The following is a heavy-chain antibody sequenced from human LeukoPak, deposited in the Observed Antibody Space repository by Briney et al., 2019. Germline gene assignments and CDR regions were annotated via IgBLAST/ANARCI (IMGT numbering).Heavy chain of an antibody. CDR1: GFTFSSYA. J-gene: IGHJ4*02. CDR2: ISGSGGST. Sequence: GGSLRLSCAASGFTFSSYAMSWARQAPGKGLEWVSAISGSGGSTYYADSVKGRFTISRDNSKNTLYLQMNSLRAEDTAVYYCAKDGNYDVVTAAPRFFDYWGQGTLVTVSS. D-gene: IGHD2-2*01. CDR3: AKDGNYDVVTAAPRFFDY. V-gene: IGHV3-23*01.